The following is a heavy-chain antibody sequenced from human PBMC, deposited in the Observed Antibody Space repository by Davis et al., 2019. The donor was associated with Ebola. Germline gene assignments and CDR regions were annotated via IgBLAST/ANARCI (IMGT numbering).Heavy chain of an antibody. V-gene: IGHV3-33*01. CDR3: ARAEGYSSGPGAY. J-gene: IGHJ4*02. D-gene: IGHD6-25*01. CDR1: GFTFSSYG. CDR2: IWYDGSNK. Sequence: GESLKISCAASGFTFSSYGMHWVRQAPGKGLEWVAVIWYDGSNKYYADSGKGRFTISRYNSKNTLYLQMNSLRAEDTAVYYCARAEGYSSGPGAYWGQGTLVTVSS.